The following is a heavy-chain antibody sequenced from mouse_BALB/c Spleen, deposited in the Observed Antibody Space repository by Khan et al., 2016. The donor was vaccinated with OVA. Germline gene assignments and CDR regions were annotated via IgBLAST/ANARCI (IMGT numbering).Heavy chain of an antibody. CDR1: GYTFINYW. V-gene: IGHV1-7*01. CDR3: ARRGLRWDFDY. CDR2: INPSTGYT. J-gene: IGHJ2*01. D-gene: IGHD1-1*01. Sequence: QVQLQQSGAELAKPGASVKMSCKASGYTFINYWILWVKQRPGQGLEWIGYINPSTGYTEYNQNFKDKATLTADKSSSTAYMQLRRLTSEDSAVYYCARRGLRWDFDYWGQGTTLTVSS.